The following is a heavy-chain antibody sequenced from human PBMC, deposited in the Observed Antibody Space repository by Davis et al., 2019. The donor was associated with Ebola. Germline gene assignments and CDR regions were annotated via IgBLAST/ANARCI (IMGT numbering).Heavy chain of an antibody. CDR3: ARTSGYSYGGDY. V-gene: IGHV1-18*01. Sequence: AASVKVSCKASGYTFTHYAINWVRQAPGQGLEWMGWISGYEDNRNYAQKLQGRVTMTTDTSTSTAYMELRSLRSDDAAVYYCARTSGYSYGGDYWGQGTLVTVSS. CDR1: GYTFTHYA. D-gene: IGHD5-18*01. CDR2: ISGYEDNR. J-gene: IGHJ4*02.